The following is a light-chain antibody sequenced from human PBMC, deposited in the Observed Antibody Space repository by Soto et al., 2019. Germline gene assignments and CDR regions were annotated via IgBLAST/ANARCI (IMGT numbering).Light chain of an antibody. CDR1: SSDVGSYNL. CDR2: EVS. CDR3: CSYAGSFWV. V-gene: IGLV2-23*02. J-gene: IGLJ3*02. Sequence: QSALTQPASVSGSPGQSITISCTGTSSDVGSYNLVSWYQQHPGKAPKLMIYEVSKRPSGVSNRFSGSKSGNTASLTISGLPAEDEADYYCCSYAGSFWVFGGGTKLTVL.